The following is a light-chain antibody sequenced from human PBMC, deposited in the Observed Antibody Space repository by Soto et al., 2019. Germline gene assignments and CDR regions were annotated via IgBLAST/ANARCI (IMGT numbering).Light chain of an antibody. Sequence: DIQMTQSPSTLSASAGDKGTITCRASQSISRYLAWYQHKPGKAPKLLIYMASSLQSGVPSRFSGSGSGTEFTLTISSLQPDDFTTYYCQQSNSYPWTFGQGTQVDIK. CDR3: QQSNSYPWT. J-gene: IGKJ1*01. CDR1: QSISRY. CDR2: MAS. V-gene: IGKV1-5*03.